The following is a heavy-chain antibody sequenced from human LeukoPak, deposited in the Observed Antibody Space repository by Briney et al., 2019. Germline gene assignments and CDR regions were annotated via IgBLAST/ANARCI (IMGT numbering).Heavy chain of an antibody. Sequence: PGGSLRLSCAASGFTFSSYSMNWVRQAPGKGLEWVSSISSSSSYIYYADSVKGRFTISRDNAKNSLYLQMNSLRAEDTAVYYCARGEGSGSWVPRAIDYWGQGTLVTVSS. J-gene: IGHJ4*02. V-gene: IGHV3-21*01. CDR1: GFTFSSYS. CDR2: ISSSSSYI. D-gene: IGHD3-10*01. CDR3: ARGEGSGSWVPRAIDY.